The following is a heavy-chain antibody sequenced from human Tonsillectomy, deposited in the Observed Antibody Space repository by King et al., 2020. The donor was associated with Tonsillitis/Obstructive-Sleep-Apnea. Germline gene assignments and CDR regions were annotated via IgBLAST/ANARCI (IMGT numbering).Heavy chain of an antibody. CDR3: ARGSRIAAAPGTIYHSFYMDV. CDR1: GVSISSYY. J-gene: IGHJ6*03. Sequence: QLQESGPGLVKPSETLSLTCTVSGVSISSYYWSWIRQPPGKGLEWIGYIYYSGSPNYDPSLKSRVTISVDTSKSQFSLKLSSVTAADTAVYYCARGSRIAAAPGTIYHSFYMDVWGQGTTVTVSS. V-gene: IGHV4-59*01. D-gene: IGHD6-13*01. CDR2: IYYSGSP.